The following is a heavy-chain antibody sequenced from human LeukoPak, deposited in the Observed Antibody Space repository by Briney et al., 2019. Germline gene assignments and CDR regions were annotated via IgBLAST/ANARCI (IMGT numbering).Heavy chain of an antibody. CDR1: GFTLDDYA. CDR3: AKDILRYCSGGSCFTHYFDY. CDR2: ISWNSGSI. V-gene: IGHV3-9*01. J-gene: IGHJ4*02. D-gene: IGHD2-15*01. Sequence: GGSLRLSCAASGFTLDDYAMHWVRQAPGKGMEGVSGISWNSGSICYADSVNGRFTISRDNAKISLYLQMNSLRAEDTALYYCAKDILRYCSGGSCFTHYFDYWGQGTLVTVSS.